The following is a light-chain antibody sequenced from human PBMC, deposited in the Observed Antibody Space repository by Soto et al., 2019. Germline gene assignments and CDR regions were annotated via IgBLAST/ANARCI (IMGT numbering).Light chain of an antibody. CDR1: QSVSRR. V-gene: IGKV1-5*01. Sequence: DIQMTQSPSTLSASVGDRITITCRASQSVSRRLAWFQQKPGKAPKLLIYDASSLESGVPSRFSGRGSGTEFTLNIRSLQPDDCATYYCHTYNSYSLHTFGQGTKLEIK. J-gene: IGKJ2*01. CDR2: DAS. CDR3: HTYNSYSLHT.